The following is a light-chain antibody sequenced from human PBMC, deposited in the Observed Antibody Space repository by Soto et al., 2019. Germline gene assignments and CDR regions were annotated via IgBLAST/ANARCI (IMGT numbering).Light chain of an antibody. V-gene: IGKV1-5*03. CDR2: KAS. CDR3: QQYNSYRA. Sequence: DIQMTQSPSTLSASVGDRVTITCRASQSISSWLAWYQQKPGKAPKLLIYKASNLESGVPSRFSGSGSGTEFTLTISSLQPDDFATYDCQQYNSYRAFGQGTKVEIK. CDR1: QSISSW. J-gene: IGKJ1*01.